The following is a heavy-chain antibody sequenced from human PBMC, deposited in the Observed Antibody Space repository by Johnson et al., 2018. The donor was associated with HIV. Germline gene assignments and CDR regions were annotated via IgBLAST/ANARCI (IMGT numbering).Heavy chain of an antibody. CDR2: ISGSGGST. J-gene: IGHJ3*02. CDR3: ARELEGDYAFDI. Sequence: VQLVESGGGLVQPGGSLRLSCAASGFTFSSYAMSWVRQAPGTGLEWVSAISGSGGSTYYADSVKGRFTISRDNSKNTLYLQMNSLRAGDTAVYYCARELEGDYAFDIWGQGTMDTVSS. V-gene: IGHV3-23*04. D-gene: IGHD3-10*01. CDR1: GFTFSSYA.